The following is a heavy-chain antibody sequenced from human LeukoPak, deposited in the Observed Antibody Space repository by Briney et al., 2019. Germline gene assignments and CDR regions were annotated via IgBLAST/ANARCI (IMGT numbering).Heavy chain of an antibody. CDR2: ISYSGSS. CDR1: GGSINNSY. CDR3: ARDSQNYLFDY. Sequence: PSETLSLTCTVSGGSINNSYWNWIRQPPGKGLEWIGYISYSGSSNSNPSLRSRVNMSVDTSKNQFSLRLSSLTAADTAVYFCARDSQNYLFDYWGQGALVTVSS. V-gene: IGHV4-59*01. D-gene: IGHD1-7*01. J-gene: IGHJ4*02.